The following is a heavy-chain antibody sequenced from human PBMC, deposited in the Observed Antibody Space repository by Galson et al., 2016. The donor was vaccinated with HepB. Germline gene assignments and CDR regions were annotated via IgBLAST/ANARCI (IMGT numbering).Heavy chain of an antibody. V-gene: IGHV4-31*03. J-gene: IGHJ4*02. CDR3: ARGGHYGHYGGALDY. Sequence: TLSLTCTVSGGSISSGGYYWTWIRQHPGKGLEWIGYIFYSGSTYFNPSLKSRVAISVDTSNNQFSLNLSSVTAADSAVYYCARGGHYGHYGGALDYWGQGTLVTVSS. D-gene: IGHD4-17*01. CDR2: IFYSGST. CDR1: GGSISSGGYY.